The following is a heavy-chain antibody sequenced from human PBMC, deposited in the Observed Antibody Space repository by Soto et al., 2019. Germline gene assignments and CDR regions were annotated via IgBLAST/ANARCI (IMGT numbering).Heavy chain of an antibody. Sequence: SPVKVSSKASGGTLSSHALSWLRQSPRKGREWMGGIIPIFGTANYAQKFQGRVTITADESASTAYMELSSLRSEDTAVYYCARGEPTPLYYYYGMDVWGQGTTGTVS. CDR2: IIPIFGTA. D-gene: IGHD1-26*01. CDR1: GGTLSSHA. J-gene: IGHJ6*02. CDR3: ARGEPTPLYYYYGMDV. V-gene: IGHV1-69*13.